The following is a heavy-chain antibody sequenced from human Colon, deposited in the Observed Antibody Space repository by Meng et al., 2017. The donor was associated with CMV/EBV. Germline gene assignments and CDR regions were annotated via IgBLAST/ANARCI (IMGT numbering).Heavy chain of an antibody. CDR3: ARAHNDYWTGYLDGFDI. D-gene: IGHD3/OR15-3a*01. J-gene: IGHJ3*02. Sequence: ASVKVSCKASGYTFTGYYMHWVRQAPGQGLEWMGWINPNSGGTNYAQKFQGRVTMTRDTSISTAYMELSRLRSDDTAVYYCARAHNDYWTGYLDGFDIWGQGTRVTVSS. CDR2: INPNSGGT. CDR1: GYTFTGYY. V-gene: IGHV1-2*02.